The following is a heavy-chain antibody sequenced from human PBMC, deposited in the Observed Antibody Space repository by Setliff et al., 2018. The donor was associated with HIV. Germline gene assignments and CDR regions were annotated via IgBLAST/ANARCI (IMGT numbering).Heavy chain of an antibody. CDR1: GGSFSGYY. Sequence: LSLTCAVYGGSFSGYYWSWIRQPPGKGLEWIGEINHSGSTNYNPSLKSRVTISVDTSKNQFSLKLGSVIAADTAVYYCARGPRYYDILTGYYKEGDWFDPWGQGTLVTVSS. CDR2: INHSGST. V-gene: IGHV4-34*01. J-gene: IGHJ5*02. CDR3: ARGPRYYDILTGYYKEGDWFDP. D-gene: IGHD3-9*01.